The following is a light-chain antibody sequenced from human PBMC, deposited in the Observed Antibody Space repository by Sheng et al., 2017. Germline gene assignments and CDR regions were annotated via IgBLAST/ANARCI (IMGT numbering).Light chain of an antibody. CDR2: NNN. Sequence: QSVLSQPPSASGTPGQRVTISCSGSSSNIGSNIVNWFQQLPGTAPKVLIYNNNQRPSGVPDRFSGSKSGTSASLAISGLQSEDEADYYCAAWDDSLNGRWVFGGGTKLTVL. CDR3: AAWDDSLNGRWV. J-gene: IGLJ3*02. V-gene: IGLV1-44*01. CDR1: SSNIGSNI.